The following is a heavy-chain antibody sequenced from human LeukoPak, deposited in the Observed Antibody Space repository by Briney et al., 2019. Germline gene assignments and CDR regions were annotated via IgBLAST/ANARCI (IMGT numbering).Heavy chain of an antibody. CDR1: GYTFTNYD. J-gene: IGHJ4*02. CDR3: SRDLPYSSSWESIDY. Sequence: ASVKVSCKASGYTFTNYDITWVRQAPGQGLEWMGCISTDNGKTKYAQRFQGRVTMTTETSTATAYMELRSLRSDDTAVYYCSRDLPYSSSWESIDYWGQGTLVTVSS. CDR2: ISTDNGKT. D-gene: IGHD6-13*01. V-gene: IGHV1-18*01.